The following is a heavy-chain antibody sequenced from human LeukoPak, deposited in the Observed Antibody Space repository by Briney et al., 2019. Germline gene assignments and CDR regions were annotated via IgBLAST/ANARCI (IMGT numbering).Heavy chain of an antibody. CDR1: GFSFSSDS. Sequence: PGGCLRLSCAASGFSFSSDSMNWVRQAPGKGLEWVSSISSISSYTYYANSGKGRFTISRDNAKNSLYLQMNSLRAEDTAVYYCASHDILTGYYPFDYWGQGTLVTVSS. V-gene: IGHV3-21*01. CDR2: ISSISSYT. D-gene: IGHD3-9*01. CDR3: ASHDILTGYYPFDY. J-gene: IGHJ4*02.